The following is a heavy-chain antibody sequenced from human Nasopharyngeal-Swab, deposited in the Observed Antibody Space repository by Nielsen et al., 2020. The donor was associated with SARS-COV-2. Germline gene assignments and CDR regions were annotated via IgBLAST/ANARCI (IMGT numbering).Heavy chain of an antibody. CDR3: ARGAAAADY. Sequence: GSLRLSCAVSGGSLSGYYWSWIRQSPGKGLEWIGEINHSGSSNYNPSLKSRVTISVDTSKNQFSLNLNSVTAADTAVYYCARGAAAADYWGQGTLVTVSS. V-gene: IGHV4-34*01. J-gene: IGHJ4*02. CDR2: INHSGSS. D-gene: IGHD6-13*01. CDR1: GGSLSGYY.